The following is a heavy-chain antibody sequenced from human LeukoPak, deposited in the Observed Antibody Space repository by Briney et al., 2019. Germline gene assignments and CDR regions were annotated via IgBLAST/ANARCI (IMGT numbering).Heavy chain of an antibody. V-gene: IGHV4-4*07. CDR1: GGSISGYY. CDR2: VYTSGTT. D-gene: IGHD6-19*01. J-gene: IGHJ4*02. Sequence: PLETLSLTCTVSGGSISGYYWNWIRQPAGKRLEWIGRVYTSGTTNYSPSLKSRTTMSVDTSKNQFSLRLISMTAADTAVYYCARSTGWSSDLFDYWGQGTLVTVSS. CDR3: ARSTGWSSDLFDY.